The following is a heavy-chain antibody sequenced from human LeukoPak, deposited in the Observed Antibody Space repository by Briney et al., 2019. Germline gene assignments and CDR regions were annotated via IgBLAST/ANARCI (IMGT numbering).Heavy chain of an antibody. CDR1: GFTFSSYG. J-gene: IGHJ4*02. Sequence: GGSLRLSCAASGFTFSSYGMHWVRQAPGKGLEWVAVISYDGSNKYYADSVKGRFTISRDNSKNTLCLQMNSLRAEDTAVYYCAKDTSPYSSGWGLDYWGQGTLVTVSS. V-gene: IGHV3-30*18. CDR3: AKDTSPYSSGWGLDY. D-gene: IGHD6-19*01. CDR2: ISYDGSNK.